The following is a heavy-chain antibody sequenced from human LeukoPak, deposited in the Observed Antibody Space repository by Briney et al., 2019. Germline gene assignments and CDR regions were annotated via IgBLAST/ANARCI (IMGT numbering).Heavy chain of an antibody. CDR3: ARVNSNYTFFYYYYYMDV. V-gene: IGHV3-7*01. Sequence: GGSLRLSCAASGFTFSSYWMSWVRQAPGKGLEWVANIKQDGSEKYYVDSVKGRFTISRDNAKNSLYLQMNSLRAEDTAVYYCARVNSNYTFFYYYYYMDVWGKGTTVTVSS. J-gene: IGHJ6*03. CDR2: IKQDGSEK. CDR1: GFTFSSYW. D-gene: IGHD4-11*01.